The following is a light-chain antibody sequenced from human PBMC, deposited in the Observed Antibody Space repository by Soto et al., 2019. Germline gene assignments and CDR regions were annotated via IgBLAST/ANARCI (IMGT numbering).Light chain of an antibody. J-gene: IGLJ1*01. Sequence: QSVLTQPASVSGSPGQSITISCTGTSSDVGGYNYVSWYQQHPGKAPKLMIYEVSNRPSGVSNRFSGSKSGNTASLTISGLQAEDEADYYCRSYTSTSTLAYVFGTGTKVTVL. CDR3: RSYTSTSTLAYV. CDR1: SSDVGGYNY. V-gene: IGLV2-14*01. CDR2: EVS.